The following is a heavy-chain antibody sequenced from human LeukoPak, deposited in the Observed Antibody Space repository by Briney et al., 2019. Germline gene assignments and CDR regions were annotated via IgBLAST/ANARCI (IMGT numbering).Heavy chain of an antibody. J-gene: IGHJ6*02. CDR1: GDSVSSISVA. CDR2: TYYRSKW. CDR3: SLARSEYHYGMDV. Sequence: SQTLSLTCAISGDSVSSISVAWNWIRQSASRGLEWLGRTYYRSKWYAVSVKSRINISPDTSKSQFSLQLTSVTPEDTAVYYCSLARSEYHYGMDVWGQGTTVTVSS. V-gene: IGHV6-1*01.